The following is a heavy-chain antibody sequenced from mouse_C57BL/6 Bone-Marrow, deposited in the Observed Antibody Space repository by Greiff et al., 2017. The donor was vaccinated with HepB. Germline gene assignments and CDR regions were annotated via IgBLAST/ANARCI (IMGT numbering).Heavy chain of an antibody. V-gene: IGHV14-4*01. CDR3: TSYWVAY. J-gene: IGHJ3*01. CDR1: GFNIKDDY. CDR2: IDPENGDT. Sequence: VQLQQSGAELVRPGASVKLSCTASGFNIKDDYMHWVKQSPEQGLEWIGWIDPENGDTEYASKFQGKATITADTSSNTAYLQLSSLTSEDTAVYYCTSYWVAYWGQGTLVTVSA.